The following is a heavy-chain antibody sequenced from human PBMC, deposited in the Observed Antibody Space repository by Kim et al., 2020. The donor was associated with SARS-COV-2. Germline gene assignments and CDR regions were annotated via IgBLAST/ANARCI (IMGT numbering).Heavy chain of an antibody. Sequence: GGSLRLSCAASGFTFSSYSMNWVRQAPGKGLEWVSSISSSSSYIYYADSVKGRFTISRDNAKNSLYLQMNSLRAEDTAVYYCARGLFVVRGGNWFDPWGQGTLVTVSS. CDR1: GFTFSSYS. V-gene: IGHV3-21*01. CDR3: ARGLFVVRGGNWFDP. J-gene: IGHJ5*02. CDR2: ISSSSSYI. D-gene: IGHD3-10*01.